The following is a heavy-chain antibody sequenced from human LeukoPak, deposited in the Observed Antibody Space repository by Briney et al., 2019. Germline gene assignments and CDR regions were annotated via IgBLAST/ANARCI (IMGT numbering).Heavy chain of an antibody. V-gene: IGHV4-4*02. J-gene: IGHJ5*02. CDR2: FHHSVST. Sequence: PSGTLSLTCDVSGDSISSDKWWSWVRQPPGKGLEYIGEFHHSVSTNYNPSLKSRLTISVDTSKNQFSLKLSSVTAADTAVYYCARDRAVDTASSDPWGQGTLVTVSS. D-gene: IGHD5-18*01. CDR1: GDSISSDKW. CDR3: ARDRAVDTASSDP.